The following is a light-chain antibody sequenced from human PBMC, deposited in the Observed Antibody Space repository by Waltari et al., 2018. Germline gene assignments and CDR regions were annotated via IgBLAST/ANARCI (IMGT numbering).Light chain of an antibody. J-gene: IGKJ2*01. V-gene: IGKV1-8*01. CDR3: QQYYTYPQT. CDR1: QGISSY. CDR2: AAS. Sequence: AIQMTQSPSSFSASTGDRVTITCRASQGISSYLAWYQQKPGKAPKLLIYAASTLQTGVPSRFSGSGSGTEFTLTINCLQSEDFATYYCQQYYTYPQTFGQGTKREIK.